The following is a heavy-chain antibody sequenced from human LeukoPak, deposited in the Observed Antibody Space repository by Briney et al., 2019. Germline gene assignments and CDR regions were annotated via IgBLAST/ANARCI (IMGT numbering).Heavy chain of an antibody. CDR3: ATYPTLRYFDWLSYYYYYGIDV. J-gene: IGHJ6*02. Sequence: ASVKVSCKVSGYTLTELSMHWVRQAPGKGLEWMGGFDPEDGETIYAQKFQGRVTMTEDTSTDTAYMELSSLRSEDTAVYYCATYPTLRYFDWLSYYYYYGIDVWGHGTTVTVSS. CDR2: FDPEDGET. D-gene: IGHD3-9*01. V-gene: IGHV1-24*01. CDR1: GYTLTELS.